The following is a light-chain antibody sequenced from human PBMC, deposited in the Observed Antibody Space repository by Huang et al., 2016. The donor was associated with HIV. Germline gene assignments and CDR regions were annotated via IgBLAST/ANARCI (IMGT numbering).Light chain of an antibody. J-gene: IGKJ2*01. Sequence: EMVMTQSPATLSVSPGERVTLSCRASQSVRNNLAWYQQKPGQAPRLLIYGASTRATGIPARFSGSGSGTEFTLTISGLHSEDFAVYYCQQYNNWPPNTFGQGTKLEIK. CDR2: GAS. V-gene: IGKV3-15*01. CDR1: QSVRNN. CDR3: QQYNNWPPNT.